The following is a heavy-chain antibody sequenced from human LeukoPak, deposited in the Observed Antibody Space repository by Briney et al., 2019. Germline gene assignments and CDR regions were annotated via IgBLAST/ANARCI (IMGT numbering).Heavy chain of an antibody. CDR2: INPNSGGT. V-gene: IGHV1-2*02. CDR3: ARVSSLGLELDHFDY. D-gene: IGHD1-7*01. CDR1: GYTFTGYY. J-gene: IGHJ4*02. Sequence: ASVKVSCKASGYTFTGYYMHWVRQAPGQGLEWMGWINPNSGGTNYAQKFQGRVTMTRDTSISTAYMELSRLRSDDTAVYYCARVSSLGLELDHFDYWGQGTLVTVSS.